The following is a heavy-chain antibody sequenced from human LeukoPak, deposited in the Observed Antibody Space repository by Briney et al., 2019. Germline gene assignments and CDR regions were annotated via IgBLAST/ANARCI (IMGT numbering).Heavy chain of an antibody. V-gene: IGHV4-59*01. J-gene: IGHJ4*02. CDR2: IYNSGGT. Sequence: PSETLSLTCTVSGGSISSDYWSWVRQPPGKGLEWIGYIYNSGGTNYNPALKSRVSISVDTSKNQFSLKVSSVTAADTAVYYCARDLGAAGGSFDYWGQGTLVTVSS. D-gene: IGHD6-13*01. CDR1: GGSISSDY. CDR3: ARDLGAAGGSFDY.